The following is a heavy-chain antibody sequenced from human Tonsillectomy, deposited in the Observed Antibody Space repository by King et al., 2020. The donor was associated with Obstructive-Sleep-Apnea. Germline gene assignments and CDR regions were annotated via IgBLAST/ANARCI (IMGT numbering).Heavy chain of an antibody. CDR1: GGSIDSGEYS. D-gene: IGHD3-10*01. V-gene: IGHV4-30-2*01. Sequence: LQLQESGSGLVKPSQTLSLTCAVSGGSIDSGEYSWTWIRQPPGKGLEWIGYIYRSGNTSYNPSLKTRLTISIDRSKNIFSLNLTSVTAADTAVYFCTRAVRLGAFDIWGQGTMVTVS. J-gene: IGHJ3*02. CDR2: IYRSGNT. CDR3: TRAVRLGAFDI.